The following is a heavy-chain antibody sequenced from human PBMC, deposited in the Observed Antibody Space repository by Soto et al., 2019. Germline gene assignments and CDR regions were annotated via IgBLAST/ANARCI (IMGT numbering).Heavy chain of an antibody. CDR1: GGSISSSSYY. CDR3: ARLTVDFWSGYSPRAFDY. D-gene: IGHD3-3*01. CDR2: IYYSGST. Sequence: QLQLQESGPGLVKPSETLSLTCTVSGGSISSSSYYWGWIRQPPGKGLEWMGSIYYSGSTYYNPSLKRRVTISVDTSKNQFSLELSSVTAADTAVYYCARLTVDFWSGYSPRAFDYWGQGTLVTVSS. V-gene: IGHV4-39*01. J-gene: IGHJ4*02.